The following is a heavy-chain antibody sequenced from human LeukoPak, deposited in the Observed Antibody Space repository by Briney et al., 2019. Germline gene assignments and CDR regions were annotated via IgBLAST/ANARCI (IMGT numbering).Heavy chain of an antibody. CDR2: ISSSGSTI. J-gene: IGHJ4*02. CDR1: GFTFSDYY. V-gene: IGHV3-11*01. D-gene: IGHD6-19*01. CDR3: ASSHSGWYMDY. Sequence: GGSLRLSCAASGFTFSDYYMSWIRQAPGKGLEWVSYISSSGSTIYYADSVKGRFAISRDNAKNSLYLQMNSLRAEDTAVYYCASSHSGWYMDYWGQGTLVTVSS.